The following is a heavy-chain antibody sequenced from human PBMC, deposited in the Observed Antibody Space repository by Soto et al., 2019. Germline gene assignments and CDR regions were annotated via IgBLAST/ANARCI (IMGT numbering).Heavy chain of an antibody. V-gene: IGHV4-30-2*01. CDR2: IYYGGST. D-gene: IGHD3-22*01. CDR3: ARVRREYDNSGPVDY. CDR1: GGSISSGDFS. J-gene: IGHJ4*02. Sequence: SETLSLTCAVSGGSISSGDFSWNWIRQPPGKGLEYIGYIYYGGSTYYNPSLQSRVTMSVDRSRNQFSLKLNSVTAAGTAVYYCARVRREYDNSGPVDYWGQGTLVTVSS.